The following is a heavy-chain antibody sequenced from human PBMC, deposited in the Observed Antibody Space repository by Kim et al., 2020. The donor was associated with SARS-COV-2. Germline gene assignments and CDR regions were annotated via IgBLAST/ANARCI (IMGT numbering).Heavy chain of an antibody. D-gene: IGHD2-15*01. Sequence: GESLRLSCAASGFTFSSYSMNWVRQAPGKGLEWVSSISSGSGHIYYADSVKGRFTISRDNAKNSVSLQMNSLRAEDTAVYYCARSLCSGSRCYSYWFDPW. CDR1: GFTFSSYS. CDR3: ARSLCSGSRCYSYWFDP. V-gene: IGHV3-21*01. CDR2: ISSGSGHI. J-gene: IGHJ5*02.